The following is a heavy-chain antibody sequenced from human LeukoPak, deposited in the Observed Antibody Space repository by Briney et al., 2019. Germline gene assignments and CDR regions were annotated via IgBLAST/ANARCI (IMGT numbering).Heavy chain of an antibody. V-gene: IGHV4-59*01. D-gene: IGHD3-10*01. CDR2: ISYSGST. CDR3: ARDRSGTYYDH. Sequence: SETLSLTCTVSGGSINSYYWSWIRQPPGKGLEWIGYISYSGSTNYNPSLKSRVTISVDTSKNQFSLKLSSVTAADTAVYYCARDRSGTYYDHWGQGTLVTVSS. J-gene: IGHJ4*02. CDR1: GGSINSYY.